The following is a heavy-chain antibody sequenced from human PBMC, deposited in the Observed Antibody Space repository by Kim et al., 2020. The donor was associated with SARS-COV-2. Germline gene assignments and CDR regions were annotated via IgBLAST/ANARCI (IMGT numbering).Heavy chain of an antibody. CDR1: GFTFSDYA. D-gene: IGHD6-13*01. Sequence: GGSLRLSCAASGFTFSDYAMHWVRQAPGKGLEWVAVISYDGSNKYYADSVKGRFTISRDNSKNTLYLQMNSLRAEDTAVYYCARIRAKAAAGTRYYYGMDVWGQGTTVTVSS. V-gene: IGHV3-30*04. CDR3: ARIRAKAAAGTRYYYGMDV. CDR2: ISYDGSNK. J-gene: IGHJ6*02.